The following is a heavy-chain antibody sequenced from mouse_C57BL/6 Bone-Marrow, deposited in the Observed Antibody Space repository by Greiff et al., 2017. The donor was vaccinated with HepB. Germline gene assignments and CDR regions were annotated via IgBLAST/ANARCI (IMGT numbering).Heavy chain of an antibody. CDR3: ASGADRFAY. CDR1: GYTFPSYW. Sequence: VQLQQPGAELVKPGASVKLSCKASGYTFPSYWMQWVKQRPGQGLEWIGEIDPSDSYTNYNQKFKGKATLTVDTSSSTAYMQLSSLTSEDSAVYYCASGADRFAYWGQGTLVTVSA. D-gene: IGHD3-3*01. J-gene: IGHJ3*01. CDR2: IDPSDSYT. V-gene: IGHV1-50*01.